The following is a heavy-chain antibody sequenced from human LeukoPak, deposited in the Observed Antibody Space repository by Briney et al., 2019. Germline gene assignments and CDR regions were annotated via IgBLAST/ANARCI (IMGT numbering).Heavy chain of an antibody. J-gene: IGHJ4*02. CDR3: ARSYYYDSSGYPTSFDY. V-gene: IGHV3-53*01. Sequence: GSLRLSCAASGFTVSSNYMSWVRQAPGKGLEWVSVIYSGGGTYYADSVKGRFTISRDNSKNTLYLQMNSLRAEDTAVYYGARSYYYDSSGYPTSFDYWGQGTLVTVSS. CDR1: GFTVSSNY. CDR2: IYSGGGT. D-gene: IGHD3-22*01.